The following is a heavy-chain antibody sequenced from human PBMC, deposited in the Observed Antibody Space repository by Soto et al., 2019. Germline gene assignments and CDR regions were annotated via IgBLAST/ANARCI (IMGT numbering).Heavy chain of an antibody. V-gene: IGHV3-23*01. CDR2: LSDSGGSI. CDR1: GFTFSRHA. D-gene: IGHD6-13*01. CDR3: AKVSSSWYAGFFDL. J-gene: IGHJ4*02. Sequence: EVQLLESGGGLVQPGGSLRLSCTASGFTFSRHAMTWVPQAPGKGLEWVSGLSDSGGSIYYADSVKGRFTISRDNSMNTLYLQMNTLRAEDTAIYYCAKVSSSWYAGFFDLWGQGTLVTVSS.